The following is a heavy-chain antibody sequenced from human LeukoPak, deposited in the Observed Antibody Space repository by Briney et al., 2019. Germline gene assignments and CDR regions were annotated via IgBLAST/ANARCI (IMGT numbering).Heavy chain of an antibody. V-gene: IGHV1-69*13. J-gene: IGHJ4*02. D-gene: IGHD3-22*01. Sequence: GASVKVSCKASGGTFSSYAISWVRQAPGQGLEWMGGIIPIFGTANYAQKFQGRVTITADESTSTAYMELSSLRSEDTAVYYCARDQYYYDSSGYLFDYWGQGTLVTVSS. CDR3: ARDQYYYDSSGYLFDY. CDR2: IIPIFGTA. CDR1: GGTFSSYA.